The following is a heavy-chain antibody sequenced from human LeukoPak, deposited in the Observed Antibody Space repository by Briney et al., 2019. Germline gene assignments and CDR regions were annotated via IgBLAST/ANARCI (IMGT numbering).Heavy chain of an antibody. J-gene: IGHJ1*01. CDR1: GFTFNNYA. CDR2: ISGSGGTT. Sequence: GGSLRLSCAASGFTFNNYAMSWVRQAPGKGLEWVSSISGSGGTTYYADSVKSRFTISRDNSKNTLYLQMNSLRAEDTAVYHCTTTMSLFQNWGQGTLVTVSS. V-gene: IGHV3-23*01. CDR3: TTTMSLFQN. D-gene: IGHD4-17*01.